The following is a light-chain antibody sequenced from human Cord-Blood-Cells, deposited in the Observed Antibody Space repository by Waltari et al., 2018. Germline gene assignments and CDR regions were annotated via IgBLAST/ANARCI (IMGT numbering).Light chain of an antibody. CDR1: NIGSTS. J-gene: IGLJ1*01. CDR2: YDR. Sequence: SYVLTQPPSVSVAPGKPARITCGGNNIGSTSVHWYQQKPGHAPVLVIYYDRDRPSGNPWRFSGSNSGNTATLTISRVEAGDEADYYCQVWDSSSDHYVFGTGTKVTVL. CDR3: QVWDSSSDHYV. V-gene: IGLV3-21*04.